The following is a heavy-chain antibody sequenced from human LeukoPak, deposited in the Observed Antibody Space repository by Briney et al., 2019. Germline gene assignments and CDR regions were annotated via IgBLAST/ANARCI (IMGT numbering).Heavy chain of an antibody. V-gene: IGHV3-23*01. J-gene: IGHJ4*02. CDR2: ISGSGGST. CDR1: GFTFNNYA. Sequence: GGSLRLSCAVSGFTFNNYAMSWVRQAPGKGLEWVSGISGSGGSTYYADSVKGRFTISRDNSKNTLFLQVNGLRAEDTAMYYCAKAGSCSSTSCDYYVDYWGQGTLVTVSS. CDR3: AKAGSCSSTSCDYYVDY. D-gene: IGHD2-2*01.